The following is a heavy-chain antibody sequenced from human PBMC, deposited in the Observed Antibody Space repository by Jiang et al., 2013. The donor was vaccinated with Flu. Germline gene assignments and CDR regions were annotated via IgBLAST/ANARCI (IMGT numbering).Heavy chain of an antibody. Sequence: SSSSYYWGVDPPAPTGRGVEWIGSIYYSGSTYYNPSLKSRVTIPVDTSKNQFSLKLSSVTAADTAVYYCARDYGYFQYYYGMDVWGQGTTVTVSS. J-gene: IGHJ6*02. V-gene: IGHV4-39*07. CDR3: ARDYGYFQYYYGMDV. CDR1: SSSSYY. CDR2: IYYSGST. D-gene: IGHD5-18*01.